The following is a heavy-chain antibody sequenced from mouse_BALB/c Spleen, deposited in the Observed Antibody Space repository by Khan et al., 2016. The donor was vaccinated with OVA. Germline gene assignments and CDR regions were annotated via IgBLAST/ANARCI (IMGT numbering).Heavy chain of an antibody. J-gene: IGHJ2*01. V-gene: IGHV1S137*01. CDR3: ARPAYDGYYDY. CDR1: GYTFTDYA. Sequence: QVQLKESGPELVRPGVSVKISCKGSGYTFTDYAIHWVKQSHAKSLEWVGLISTYSGNTNYNQKFKGKATMTVDKSSSTAYMELARLTSEDSAIYYCARPAYDGYYDYWGQGTTLTVSS. D-gene: IGHD2-3*01. CDR2: ISTYSGNT.